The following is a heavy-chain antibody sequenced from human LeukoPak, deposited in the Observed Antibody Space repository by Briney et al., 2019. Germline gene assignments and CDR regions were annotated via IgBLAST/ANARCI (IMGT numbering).Heavy chain of an antibody. J-gene: IGHJ5*01. Sequence: GASVKVSCKASGYTFTNYDINWVRQVTGQGLEWMGWMNPNSGDTGYAEKFQGRVTMTRDTSTNTAYMELTSLTSDDTAIFYCARTGMGGNVWIDSWGQGTLVTVSS. D-gene: IGHD1-26*01. CDR2: MNPNSGDT. CDR3: ARTGMGGNVWIDS. CDR1: GYTFTNYD. V-gene: IGHV1-8*01.